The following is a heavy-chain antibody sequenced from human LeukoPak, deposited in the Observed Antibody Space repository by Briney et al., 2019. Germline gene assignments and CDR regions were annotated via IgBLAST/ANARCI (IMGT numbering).Heavy chain of an antibody. J-gene: IGHJ6*02. Sequence: GGSLRLSCAASGFTFDDYAMHWVRQAPEKGLVWVSLISGDGGSTYYADSVKGRFTISRDNSKNSLYLQMNSLRTEDTALYYCAKDFGSTSTYYYYGMDVWGQGTTVTVSS. D-gene: IGHD6-13*01. CDR2: ISGDGGST. CDR3: AKDFGSTSTYYYYGMDV. CDR1: GFTFDDYA. V-gene: IGHV3-43*02.